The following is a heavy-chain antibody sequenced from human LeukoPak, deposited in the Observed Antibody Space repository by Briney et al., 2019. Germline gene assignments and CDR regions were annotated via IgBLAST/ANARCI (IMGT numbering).Heavy chain of an antibody. Sequence: PGGSLRLSCAASGFTFSSAWMSWVRQAPGKGLEWVSAISGSGGSTYYADSVKGRFTISRDNSKNTLYLQMNSLRAEDTVVYYCAREPFWSGYYSNLHFDYWGQGTLVTVSS. V-gene: IGHV3-23*01. J-gene: IGHJ4*02. CDR3: AREPFWSGYYSNLHFDY. CDR1: GFTFSSAW. D-gene: IGHD3-3*01. CDR2: ISGSGGST.